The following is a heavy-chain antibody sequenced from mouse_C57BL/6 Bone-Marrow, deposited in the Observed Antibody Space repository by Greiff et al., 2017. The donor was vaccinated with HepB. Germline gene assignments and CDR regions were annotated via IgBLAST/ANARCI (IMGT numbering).Heavy chain of an antibody. J-gene: IGHJ2*01. CDR3: AREGGDY. Sequence: VKLQESGPELVKPGASVKISCKASGYAFSSSWMNWVKQRPGKGLEWIGRIYPGDGDTNYNGKFKGKATLTADKSSSTAYMQLSSLTSEDSAVYFGAREGGDYWGQGTTLTVSS. V-gene: IGHV1-82*01. CDR1: GYAFSSSW. D-gene: IGHD1-1*02. CDR2: IYPGDGDT.